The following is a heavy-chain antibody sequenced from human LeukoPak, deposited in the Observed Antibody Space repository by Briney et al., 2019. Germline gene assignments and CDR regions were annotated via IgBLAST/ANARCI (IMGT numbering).Heavy chain of an antibody. CDR1: GGSFSGYY. Sequence: KPSETLSLTCAVYGGSFSGYYWSWIRQPPGKGLEWIGEINHSGSTNYNPSLKSRVTISVDTSKNQFSLKLSSVTAADTAVYYCVREKDGYDSSRQYGYYFDYWGQGTLVTVSS. CDR3: VREKDGYDSSRQYGYYFDY. D-gene: IGHD3-22*01. V-gene: IGHV4-34*01. J-gene: IGHJ4*02. CDR2: INHSGST.